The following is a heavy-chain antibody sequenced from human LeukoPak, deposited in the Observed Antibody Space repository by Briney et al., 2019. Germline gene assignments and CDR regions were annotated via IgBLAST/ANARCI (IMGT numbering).Heavy chain of an antibody. CDR2: IYTSGST. Sequence: KTSETLSLTCTVSGGSISSYYWSWIRQPPGKGLEWIGYIYTSGSTNYNPSLKSRVTISVDTSKNQFSLKLSSVPAADTAGYYCARQRPYYNILTSYHKRYYFDYWGQGTLVTVSS. V-gene: IGHV4-4*09. D-gene: IGHD3-9*01. CDR1: GGSISSYY. J-gene: IGHJ4*02. CDR3: ARQRPYYNILTSYHKRYYFDY.